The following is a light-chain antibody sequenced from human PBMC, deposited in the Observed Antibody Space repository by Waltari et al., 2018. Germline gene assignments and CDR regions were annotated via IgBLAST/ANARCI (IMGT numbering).Light chain of an antibody. V-gene: IGLV2-23*02. CDR1: SSDIGSYNV. CDR3: SSYAGSVV. J-gene: IGLJ3*02. CDR2: GVN. Sequence: QSALTQPASASGSRGQSTTISCTGSSSDIGSYNVVSWYQHHPGKAPKLLIYGVNNRPSGVSNRFSGSKSGNTASLTISGLQAEDEADYYCSSYAGSVVFGGGTKLTVL.